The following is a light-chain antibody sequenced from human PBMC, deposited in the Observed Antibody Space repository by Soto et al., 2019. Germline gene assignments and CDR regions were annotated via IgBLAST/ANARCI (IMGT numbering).Light chain of an antibody. CDR3: QQSYSSPPT. CDR1: QSISNH. CDR2: AAS. J-gene: IGKJ1*01. V-gene: IGKV1-39*01. Sequence: DIQMTQSPASLSASAEDRVIITCRASQSISNHLTWYQQKPGKAPKLLIFAASSLPSGVPSRFSGSSSGPDFTLTISSLQPEDFATYYCQQSYSSPPTFGQGTKVDIK.